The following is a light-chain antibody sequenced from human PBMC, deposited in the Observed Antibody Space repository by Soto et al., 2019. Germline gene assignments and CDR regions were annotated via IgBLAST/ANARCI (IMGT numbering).Light chain of an antibody. CDR1: SSNIGGNS. Sequence: QSVLTQPPSVSAAPGQKVTIPCSGSSSNIGGNSVSWYQQLPGTAPKLLIYDDNKRPSGIPDRFSGSKSGTSATLGISGLQVEDEAEYFCFSFTTTSTHVFGTGTKVTV. V-gene: IGLV1-51*01. J-gene: IGLJ1*01. CDR2: DDN. CDR3: FSFTTTSTHV.